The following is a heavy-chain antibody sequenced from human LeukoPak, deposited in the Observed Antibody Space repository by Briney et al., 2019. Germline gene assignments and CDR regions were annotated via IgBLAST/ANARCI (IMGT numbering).Heavy chain of an antibody. CDR2: INPNSGGT. CDR1: GYTFSGYY. D-gene: IGHD6-19*01. J-gene: IGHJ4*02. Sequence: GASVKVSCKASGYTFSGYYMHWVRQAPGQGLEWMGWINPNSGGTNYAQKFQGWVTMTRDTSISTAYMELSRLRSDDTAVYYCARAEYSSGWYNYWGQGTLVTVSS. V-gene: IGHV1-2*04. CDR3: ARAEYSSGWYNY.